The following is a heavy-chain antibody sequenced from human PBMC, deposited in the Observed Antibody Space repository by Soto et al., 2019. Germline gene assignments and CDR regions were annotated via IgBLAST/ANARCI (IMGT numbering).Heavy chain of an antibody. V-gene: IGHV3-49*04. Sequence: GGSLRLSCTASGFTFGDYAMSWVRQAPGKGLVWVGFIRSKAYGGTTEYAASVKGRFTISRDDSKSIAYLQMNSLKTEDTAVYYCTRDLKVPLDYYYDSSGYYYWGQGTLVTVSS. J-gene: IGHJ4*02. D-gene: IGHD3-22*01. CDR3: TRDLKVPLDYYYDSSGYYY. CDR2: IRSKAYGGTT. CDR1: GFTFGDYA.